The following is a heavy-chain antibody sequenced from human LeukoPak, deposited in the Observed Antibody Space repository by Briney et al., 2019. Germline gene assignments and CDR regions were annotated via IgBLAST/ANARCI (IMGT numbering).Heavy chain of an antibody. D-gene: IGHD3-3*01. CDR3: ARASGIFGSRDAFDI. Sequence: SETLSLTCTVSGGSISSYFWSWIRQPPGKGLEWIGYIYYSGSTNYNPSLKSRVTISVDTSKNQFSLKLSSVTAADTAVYYCARASGIFGSRDAFDIWGQGTMVTVSS. CDR2: IYYSGST. J-gene: IGHJ3*02. V-gene: IGHV4-59*08. CDR1: GGSISSYF.